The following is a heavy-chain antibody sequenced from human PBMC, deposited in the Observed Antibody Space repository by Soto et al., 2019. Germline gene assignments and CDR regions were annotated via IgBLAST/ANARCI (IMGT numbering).Heavy chain of an antibody. J-gene: IGHJ4*02. CDR1: GVTFISYG. CDR3: AKDPLKYSGYDLAFFDY. Sequence: GGFLRLSCAASGVTFISYGMHWVRQAPGKGLEWVAVISYDGSNKYYADSVKGRFTISRDNSKNTLYLQMNSLRAEDTAVYYCAKDPLKYSGYDLAFFDYWGQGTLVTVSS. CDR2: ISYDGSNK. D-gene: IGHD5-12*01. V-gene: IGHV3-30*18.